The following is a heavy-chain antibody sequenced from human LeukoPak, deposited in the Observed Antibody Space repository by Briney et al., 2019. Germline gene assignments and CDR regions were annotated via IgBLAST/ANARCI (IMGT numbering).Heavy chain of an antibody. J-gene: IGHJ6*03. V-gene: IGHV3-7*01. CDR3: ASGSSSSSSSYYYYYYMDV. D-gene: IGHD6-6*01. Sequence: GGSLRLSCAASGFTFSDYYMSWVRQAPGKGLEWVANIKQDGSEKYYVDSVKGRFTISRDNAKNSLYLQMNSLRAEDTAVYYCASGSSSSSSSYYYYYYMDVWGKGTTVTVSS. CDR1: GFTFSDYY. CDR2: IKQDGSEK.